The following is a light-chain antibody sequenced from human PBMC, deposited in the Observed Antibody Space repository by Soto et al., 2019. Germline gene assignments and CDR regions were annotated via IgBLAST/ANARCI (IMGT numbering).Light chain of an antibody. V-gene: IGKV3-11*01. CDR2: DAS. CDR3: QQRSNWPPVIT. CDR1: QTFSSH. Sequence: EIVLTQSPATLSLSPGERATLSCRASQTFSSHLAWYQQKPGQAPRLLIYDASKRATGIPARFSGRGSGTDFTPPSSSLEPEDFGVYYCQQRSNWPPVITFGQGTRLEIK. J-gene: IGKJ5*01.